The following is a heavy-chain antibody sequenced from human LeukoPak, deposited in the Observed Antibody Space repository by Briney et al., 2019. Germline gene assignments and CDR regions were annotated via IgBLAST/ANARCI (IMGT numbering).Heavy chain of an antibody. J-gene: IGHJ3*02. CDR1: GGSISSSY. Sequence: PSDTLSLTCSVSGGSISSSYWSWIRQPPGKGLEWIGQIYYSGSTNYNPSLKSRVTISVDTSKNQFSLKLSSVTAADTAVYYCAREGMIATGREPAEIWGQGTMVTVSS. D-gene: IGHD3-22*01. CDR3: AREGMIATGREPAEI. V-gene: IGHV4-59*01. CDR2: IYYSGST.